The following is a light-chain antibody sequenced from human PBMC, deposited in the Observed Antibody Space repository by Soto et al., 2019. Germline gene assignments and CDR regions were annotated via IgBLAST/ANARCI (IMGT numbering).Light chain of an antibody. CDR2: GAS. Sequence: EIVLTQSPGTLSLSPGDSATLSCRASQSVSSTFLAWYQHKPGRPPRLLIHGASSRATGVPDRFTGSGSGTDFTLTISRLEPEDFAVYHCQQYGSSPIFSFGPGTKVDIK. CDR3: QQYGSSPIFS. V-gene: IGKV3-20*01. CDR1: QSVSSTF. J-gene: IGKJ3*01.